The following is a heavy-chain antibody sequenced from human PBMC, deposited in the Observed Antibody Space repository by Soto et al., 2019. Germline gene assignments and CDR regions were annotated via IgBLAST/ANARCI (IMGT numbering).Heavy chain of an antibody. CDR2: IIPVFGTT. J-gene: IGHJ6*02. CDR3: ARSSPYIVVRKPTGNQDYYGMDV. D-gene: IGHD2-2*01. Sequence: QVQLVQSGAEVKKAGSSVKVFCKASGGTFSNYTISWVRQAPGQGLEWMGGIIPVFGTTDYEQKFQGRVTITADGSMSTAYMKLSSLRSADTAVYYCARSSPYIVVRKPTGNQDYYGMDVWGQGTTVTVSS. CDR1: GGTFSNYT. V-gene: IGHV1-69*01.